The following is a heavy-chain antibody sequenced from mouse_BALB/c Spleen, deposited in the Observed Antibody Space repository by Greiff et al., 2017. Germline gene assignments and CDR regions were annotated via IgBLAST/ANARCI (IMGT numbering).Heavy chain of an antibody. CDR3: ARGPHYYAMDY. Sequence: DVKLVESGGGLVKPGGSLKLSCAASGFTFSSYAMSWVRQTPEKRLEWVASISSGGSTYYPDSVKGRFTISRDNARNILYLQMSSLRSEDTAMYYCARGPHYYAMDYWGQGTSVTVSS. CDR2: ISSGGST. J-gene: IGHJ4*01. V-gene: IGHV5-6-5*01. CDR1: GFTFSSYA.